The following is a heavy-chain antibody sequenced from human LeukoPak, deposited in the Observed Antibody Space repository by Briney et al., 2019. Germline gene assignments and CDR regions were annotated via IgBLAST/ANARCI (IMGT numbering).Heavy chain of an antibody. D-gene: IGHD2-15*01. CDR3: ARDRSRGGSSYWYYYYGMDV. V-gene: IGHV1-18*04. J-gene: IGHJ6*04. CDR1: GYTFTSYG. CDR2: ISAYNGNT. Sequence: GASVKVSCKASGYTFTSYGISWVRQAPGQGLEWLGWISAYNGNTNYAQKLQGRVTMTTDTSTSTAYMELRSLRSDDTAVYYCARDRSRGGSSYWYYYYGMDVWGKETTVTVSS.